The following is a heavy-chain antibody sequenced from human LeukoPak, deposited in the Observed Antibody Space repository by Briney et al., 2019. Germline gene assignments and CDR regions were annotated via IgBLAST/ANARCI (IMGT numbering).Heavy chain of an antibody. D-gene: IGHD3-10*01. CDR2: ISNSGGST. CDR3: AKDYFASGTYPCFDY. CDR1: GFTFSTYA. Sequence: GESLRLSCAASGFTFSTYAMSWVRQAPGKGLEWVSRISNSGGSTYYADSVKGRFTISRDNSKNTLYLQMNSLRAEDTAVYYCAKDYFASGTYPCFDYWGQGTLVTVSS. V-gene: IGHV3-23*01. J-gene: IGHJ4*02.